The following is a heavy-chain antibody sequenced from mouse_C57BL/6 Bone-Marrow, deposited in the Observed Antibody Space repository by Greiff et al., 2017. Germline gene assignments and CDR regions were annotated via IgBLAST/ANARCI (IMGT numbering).Heavy chain of an antibody. CDR2: ISSGGSYT. Sequence: EVKLVESGGDLVKPGGSLKLSCAASGFTFSSYGMSWVRQTPDKRLEWVATISSGGSYTYYPDSVKGRVTISRDTAKNTLYLQMSSLKSEDTAMYYCARQGARDYWGQGTSVTVSS. V-gene: IGHV5-6*01. CDR3: ARQGARDY. J-gene: IGHJ4*01. CDR1: GFTFSSYG.